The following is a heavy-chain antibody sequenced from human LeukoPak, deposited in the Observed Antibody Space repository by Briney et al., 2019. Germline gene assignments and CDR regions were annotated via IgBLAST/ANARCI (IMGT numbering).Heavy chain of an antibody. CDR3: ARGSYDFDY. D-gene: IGHD4-17*01. Sequence: GGSLRLSCAASGFTFSSYWMNWARQAPGKGLEWVASINHNGNVNYYVDSVKGRFTISRDNAKNSLYLQMSNLRAEDTAVYFCARGSYDFDYWGQGTLVTVSS. J-gene: IGHJ4*02. V-gene: IGHV3-7*03. CDR2: INHNGNVN. CDR1: GFTFSSYW.